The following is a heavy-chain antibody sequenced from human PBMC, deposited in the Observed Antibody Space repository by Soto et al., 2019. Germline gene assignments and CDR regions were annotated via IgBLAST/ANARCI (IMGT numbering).Heavy chain of an antibody. CDR3: ARVVDGYNLFACDI. CDR2: IIPILGIA. Sequence: QVQLVQSGAEVKKPGSSVKVSCKASGGTFSSYTISWVRQAPGQGLEWMGRIIPILGIANYAQKFQGRVTITADKPTSTAYMELSSLRSEDTAVYYCARVVDGYNLFACDIWGQGTMVTVSS. CDR1: GGTFSSYT. V-gene: IGHV1-69*02. J-gene: IGHJ3*02. D-gene: IGHD5-12*01.